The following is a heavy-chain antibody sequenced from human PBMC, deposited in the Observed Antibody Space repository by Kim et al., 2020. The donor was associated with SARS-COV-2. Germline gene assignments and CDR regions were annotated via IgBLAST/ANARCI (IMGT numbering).Heavy chain of an antibody. Sequence: GGSLRLSCAASGFMFSHNNMNWVRQAPGKELEWVSYISGSGDTIDYADSVKGRFIISRDNAKNSLYLQMNSLRDEDTGLYYCVGGLRTILSSVWGQGTLVTVSS. CDR2: ISGSGDTI. V-gene: IGHV3-48*02. CDR3: VGGLRTILSSV. J-gene: IGHJ4*02. CDR1: GFMFSHNN. D-gene: IGHD3-10*02.